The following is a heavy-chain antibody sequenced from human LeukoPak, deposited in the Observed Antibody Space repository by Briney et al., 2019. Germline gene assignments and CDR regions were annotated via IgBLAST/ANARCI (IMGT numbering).Heavy chain of an antibody. D-gene: IGHD2-15*01. V-gene: IGHV1-2*02. CDR2: INPNSGGT. Sequence: GASVKVSCKASGYTFTGYYMHWVRQAPGQGLEWMGWINPNSGGTNYAQRFQGRVTMTRDTSISTAYMELSRLRSDDTAVYYCARENDYCSGGSCYSGWFDPWGQGTLVTVSS. J-gene: IGHJ5*02. CDR3: ARENDYCSGGSCYSGWFDP. CDR1: GYTFTGYY.